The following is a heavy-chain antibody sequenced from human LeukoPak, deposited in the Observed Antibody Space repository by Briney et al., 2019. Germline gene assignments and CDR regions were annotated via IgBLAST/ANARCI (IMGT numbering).Heavy chain of an antibody. CDR3: ARAEGGFDSSGYYSPESYFAY. CDR1: GGSFSGYY. D-gene: IGHD3-22*01. V-gene: IGHV4-34*01. J-gene: IGHJ4*02. Sequence: PSETLSLTCAVYGGSFSGYYWSWIRQPPGKGLEWIGEINHSGSTNYNPSLKSRVTISVDTSKNQFSLKLSSVTAADTAVYYCARAEGGFDSSGYYSPESYFAYWGQGTLVTVSS. CDR2: INHSGST.